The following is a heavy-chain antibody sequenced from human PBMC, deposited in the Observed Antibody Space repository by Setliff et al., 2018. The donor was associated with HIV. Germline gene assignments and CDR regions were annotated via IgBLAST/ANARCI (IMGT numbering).Heavy chain of an antibody. CDR3: ATYLSDNYLDGAFDI. CDR2: IYYSGNT. V-gene: IGHV4-39*02. J-gene: IGHJ3*02. CDR1: GGSISSSSYY. D-gene: IGHD3-3*01. Sequence: SETLSLTCTVSGGSISSSSYYWGWIRQPPGKGLEWIGTIYYSGNTYYNPSLKSRVTISLDTSNNDFSLTLTSVTAADTALYFCATYLSDNYLDGAFDIWGRGTMVTVSS.